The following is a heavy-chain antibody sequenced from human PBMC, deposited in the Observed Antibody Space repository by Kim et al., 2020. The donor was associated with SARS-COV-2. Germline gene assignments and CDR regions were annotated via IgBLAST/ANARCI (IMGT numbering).Heavy chain of an antibody. Sequence: SETLSLTCTVSGGSISSGGYYWGWIRQHPGKGLEWIGNIYYSGSTYYNPSLKSRVTISVDTSKNQFSLKLSSVTAADTAVYYCVRAITVFGVVIPYFDYWGQETLVTVSS. V-gene: IGHV4-31*03. CDR3: VRAITVFGVVIPYFDY. J-gene: IGHJ4*02. CDR2: IYYSGST. CDR1: GGSISSGGYY. D-gene: IGHD3-3*01.